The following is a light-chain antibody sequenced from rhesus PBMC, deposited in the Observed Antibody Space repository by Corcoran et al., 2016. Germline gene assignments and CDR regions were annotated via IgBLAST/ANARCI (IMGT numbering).Light chain of an antibody. V-gene: IGLV2-38*01. CDR3: WSYEHHNPI. CDR2: DVS. Sequence: QSALPQPPSVSKSLGQSVTISCTGTSSDIGGYNGVSWYQQHSGTAPRLLIYDVSKRPSGVADRFSGSKSGNTASLTISGLQPEDEASYHCWSYEHHNPIFGSGTRLTVL. J-gene: IGLJ1*01. CDR1: SSDIGGYNG.